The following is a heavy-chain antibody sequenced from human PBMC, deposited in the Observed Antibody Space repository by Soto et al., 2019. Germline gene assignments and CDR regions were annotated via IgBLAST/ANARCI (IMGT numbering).Heavy chain of an antibody. CDR3: ARVVVAATPPAYYYYYYMDV. Sequence: GASVKVSCKASGYTFTSYDINWVRQATGQGLEWMGWMNPNSGNTGYAQKFQGRVTMTRNTSISTAYMELSSLRSEDTAVYYCARVVVAATPPAYYYYYYMDVWGKGTTVTVSS. V-gene: IGHV1-8*01. CDR1: GYTFTSYD. D-gene: IGHD2-15*01. CDR2: MNPNSGNT. J-gene: IGHJ6*03.